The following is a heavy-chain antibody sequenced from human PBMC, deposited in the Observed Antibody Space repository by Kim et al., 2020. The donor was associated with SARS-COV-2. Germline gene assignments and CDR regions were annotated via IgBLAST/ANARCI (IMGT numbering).Heavy chain of an antibody. D-gene: IGHD3-16*01. Sequence: GGSLRLSCAASGFTFSTYAMHWVRQAPGKGLEWVSLISYDGSNQYYAHSVQGRFTISRDTSKNTLYLQMNGLRNEDTAVYYCARDRAWNVDYDLSYWGRGTLVTVSS. CDR3: ARDRAWNVDYDLSY. J-gene: IGHJ4*02. CDR1: GFTFSTYA. V-gene: IGHV3-30-3*01. CDR2: ISYDGSNQ.